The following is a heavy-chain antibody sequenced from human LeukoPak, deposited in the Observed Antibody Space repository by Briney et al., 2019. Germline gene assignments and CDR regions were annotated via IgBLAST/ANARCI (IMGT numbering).Heavy chain of an antibody. Sequence: ASVKVSCKAYGYTFTIYGISWVRQAPGQGLESMGWISAYNGNTNYAQKFQGRVTMTTDTSTSTAYMELRSLRSDDTAVYYCARNHLSEGFDPWGQGTLVTVSS. V-gene: IGHV1-18*01. CDR2: ISAYNGNT. CDR1: GYTFTIYG. J-gene: IGHJ5*02. CDR3: ARNHLSEGFDP.